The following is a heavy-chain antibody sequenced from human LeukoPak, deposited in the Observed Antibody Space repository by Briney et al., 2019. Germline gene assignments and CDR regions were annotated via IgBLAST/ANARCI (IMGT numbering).Heavy chain of an antibody. CDR2: ISAYNGNT. CDR1: VYTFTTYG. D-gene: IGHD6-13*01. V-gene: IGHV1-18*01. Sequence: ASVNVSCKPSVYTFTTYGIAWVRQAPGQGLEWMGWISAYNGNTNYAQNLQGRVTITTNTSTTTAYTELRSLPSDDTAVYYCARDGYFGYWGQGTLVTVSS. CDR3: ARDGYFGY. J-gene: IGHJ4*02.